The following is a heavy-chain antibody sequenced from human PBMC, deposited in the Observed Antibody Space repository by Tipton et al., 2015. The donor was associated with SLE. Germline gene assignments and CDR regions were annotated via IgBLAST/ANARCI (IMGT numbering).Heavy chain of an antibody. J-gene: IGHJ2*01. Sequence: TLSLTCTVSGGSISSSSYYWGWIRQPPGKGLEWIGTIYYTGTTYYNPSLKSRVTISVDTSKNQFSLNLSSVTAADTAVYYCARGWDYTERYRYFDLWGRGTLVTVSS. CDR2: IYYTGTT. CDR1: GGSISSSSYY. CDR3: ARGWDYTERYRYFDL. V-gene: IGHV4-39*07. D-gene: IGHD2-2*02.